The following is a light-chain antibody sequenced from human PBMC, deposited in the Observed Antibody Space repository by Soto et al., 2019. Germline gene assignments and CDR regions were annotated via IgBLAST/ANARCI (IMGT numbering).Light chain of an antibody. V-gene: IGKV3-20*01. Sequence: EFLLTQSSGTLSFSPGERATVSCRASQSVGSGKLAWYQQKPGQAPRLLIFGASGRATGIPDRFSGSGSGTDFSLTICRLEPEDCAVYYCHQYGSSLLTFGGGTKMDI. CDR1: QSVGSGK. J-gene: IGKJ4*01. CDR2: GAS. CDR3: HQYGSSLLT.